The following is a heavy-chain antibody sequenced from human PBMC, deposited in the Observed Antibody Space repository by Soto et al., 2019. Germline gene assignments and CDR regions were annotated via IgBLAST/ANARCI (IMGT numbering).Heavy chain of an antibody. Sequence: EVQLVESGGGLVKPGGSLRLSCAASGFTFSNAWMSWVRQAPGKGLEWVGRIKSKTDGGTTDYAAPVKGRFTISRDDSKNTLYLQMNSLKTEDTAVYYCPTPPPPGGYSGYEVGYWGQGTLVTVSS. D-gene: IGHD5-12*01. CDR3: PTPPPPGGYSGYEVGY. CDR1: GFTFSNAW. V-gene: IGHV3-15*01. J-gene: IGHJ4*02. CDR2: IKSKTDGGTT.